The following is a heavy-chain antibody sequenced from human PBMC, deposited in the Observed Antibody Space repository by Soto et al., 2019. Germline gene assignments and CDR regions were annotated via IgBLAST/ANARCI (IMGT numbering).Heavy chain of an antibody. CDR1: GFTFSSFG. CDR2: ISYDGSET. J-gene: IGHJ6*02. D-gene: IGHD1-26*01. CDR3: XRTRSAWSDSNYYSLNV. Sequence: GGSLRLSCAASGFTFSSFGMSWVRQGPGKGLEWVAFISYDGSETYYVDSVKGRFTISRDNSNSALYVQMNSLTGEDTAVYYCXRTRSAWSDSNYYSLNVWGQGTKVTVSS. V-gene: IGHV3-30*03.